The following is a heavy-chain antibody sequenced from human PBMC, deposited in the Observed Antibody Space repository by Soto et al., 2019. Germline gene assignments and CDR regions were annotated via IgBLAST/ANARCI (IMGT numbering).Heavy chain of an antibody. J-gene: IGHJ4*02. Sequence: GGSLRLSCAASGFTFSSYAMHWVRQAPGKGLEWVAVISYDGSNKYYADSVKGRFTISRDNSKNTLYLKMNSLIAEDTAVYYCARDRAEYNGSFKGYYWGQGTLVTVSS. V-gene: IGHV3-30-3*01. CDR2: ISYDGSNK. CDR1: GFTFSSYA. CDR3: ARDRAEYNGSFKGYY. D-gene: IGHD1-26*01.